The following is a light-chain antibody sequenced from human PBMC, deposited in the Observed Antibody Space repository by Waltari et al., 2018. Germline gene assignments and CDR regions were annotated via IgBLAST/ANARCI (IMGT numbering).Light chain of an antibody. CDR2: AAS. V-gene: IGKV1-27*01. CDR3: QKYNNVPQP. Sequence: DIHITQSPSSLSASVGDIVTITCRTSQCVNTDLPLYQHKPDKDPNLLIYAASALQSGVPYRFSGSGHGQTFTLKISSLQLEDVATYYCQKYNNVPQPFGGGTKVE. J-gene: IGKJ4*01. CDR1: QCVNTD.